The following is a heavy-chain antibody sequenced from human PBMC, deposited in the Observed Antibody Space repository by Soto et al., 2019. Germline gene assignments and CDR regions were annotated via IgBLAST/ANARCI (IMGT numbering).Heavy chain of an antibody. CDR3: AKGTDWFDP. V-gene: IGHV3-23*01. CDR2: ISGSGGSA. Sequence: GGSLRLSCAASGFTFSSYAMSWVRQAPGEGLEWVSVISGSGGSAHYADSVKGRFIISRDNSKNTLYLQMSSLRAEDTAVYYCAKGTDWFDPWGLGTLVTVSS. CDR1: GFTFSSYA. J-gene: IGHJ5*02.